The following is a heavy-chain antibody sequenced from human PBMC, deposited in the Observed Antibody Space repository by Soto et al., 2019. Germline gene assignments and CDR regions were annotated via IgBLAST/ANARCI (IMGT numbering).Heavy chain of an antibody. V-gene: IGHV1-18*01. CDR1: GYTFTSYG. CDR2: ISAYKGNT. CDR3: ARDDRYGGIGVAPSRWKPHWFDP. Sequence: QVQLVQSGAEVKKPGASVKVSCKASGYTFTSYGISWVRQAPGQGLEWMGWISAYKGNTNCAQKLQGRVRMTTDTSTSTAYMELRSLRSDDTAVYYCARDDRYGGIGVAPSRWKPHWFDPWGQGTLVTVSS. J-gene: IGHJ5*02. D-gene: IGHD6-19*01.